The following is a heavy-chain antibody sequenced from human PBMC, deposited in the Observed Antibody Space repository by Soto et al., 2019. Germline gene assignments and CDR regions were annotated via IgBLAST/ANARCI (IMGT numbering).Heavy chain of an antibody. J-gene: IGHJ3*02. CDR2: ISGSGGTT. Sequence: PAGSTKLASAASGFTFSSYAMGWVRQTPGKGLEWVSAISGSGGTTYYADSVKGRFTFSRDNSKNTLYLQMNSLRAEDTAVYYCAKTANGWFSAFDIWGQGTMVTVS. CDR3: AKTANGWFSAFDI. D-gene: IGHD6-19*01. CDR1: GFTFSSYA. V-gene: IGHV3-23*01.